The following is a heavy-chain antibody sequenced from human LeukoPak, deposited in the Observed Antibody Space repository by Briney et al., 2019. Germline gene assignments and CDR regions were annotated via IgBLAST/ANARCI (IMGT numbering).Heavy chain of an antibody. CDR2: MNPNSGNK. D-gene: IGHD3-22*01. CDR1: GYTFTSFD. J-gene: IGHJ4*02. Sequence: GASVKVSCKASGYTFTSFDIHWVRQATGQGLEWMGGMNPNSGNKGYAPKFQGRVTMTRDNSISTAYMEVSGLRSEDTAVYYCARGFGVVVTTIHDYWGQGTLVTVSS. CDR3: ARGFGVVVTTIHDY. V-gene: IGHV1-8*01.